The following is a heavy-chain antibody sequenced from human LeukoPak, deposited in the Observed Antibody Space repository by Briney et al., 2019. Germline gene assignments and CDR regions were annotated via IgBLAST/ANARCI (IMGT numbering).Heavy chain of an antibody. CDR2: IYTSGST. CDR1: GGSISSYY. V-gene: IGHV4-4*08. J-gene: IGHJ4*02. CDR3: ARAGNDGEYYFDY. D-gene: IGHD1-1*01. Sequence: SETLSLTCTVSGGSISSYYWSWIRQPPGKGLEWIGRIYTSGSTNYNPSLKSRVTISVDTSKNQFSLKLSSVTAADTAVYYCARAGNDGEYYFDYWGQGTLVTVSS.